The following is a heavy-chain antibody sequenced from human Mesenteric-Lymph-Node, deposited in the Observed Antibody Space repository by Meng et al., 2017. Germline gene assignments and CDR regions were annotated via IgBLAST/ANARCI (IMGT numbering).Heavy chain of an antibody. V-gene: IGHV2-5*01. CDR1: GFSLSTSGVG. J-gene: IGHJ4*02. CDR2: IYWNDDK. CDR3: AHSGNRLYGSGSYLVDY. D-gene: IGHD3-10*01. Sequence: QIPLKESGPTLVKPTQTLPLTCTFSGFSLSTSGVGVGWIRQPPGKALEWLALIYWNDDKRYSPSLKSRLTITKDTSKNQVVLTMTNMDPVDTATYYCAHSGNRLYGSGSYLVDYWGQGTLVTVSS.